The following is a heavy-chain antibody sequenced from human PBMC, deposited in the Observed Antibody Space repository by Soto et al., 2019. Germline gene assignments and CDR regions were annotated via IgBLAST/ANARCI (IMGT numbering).Heavy chain of an antibody. CDR3: ARPLWRDDYNWGYFDL. CDR2: ISYDGSNK. D-gene: IGHD4-4*01. V-gene: IGHV3-30-3*01. J-gene: IGHJ2*01. CDR1: GFTFGSYA. Sequence: QVQLVESGGGVVQPGRSLRLSCAASGFTFGSYAMHWVRQAPGKGLEWVAVISYDGSNKYYADSVKGRFTISRDNSKNXLYLQMNSLRAEDTAVYYCARPLWRDDYNWGYFDLWGRGTLVTVSS.